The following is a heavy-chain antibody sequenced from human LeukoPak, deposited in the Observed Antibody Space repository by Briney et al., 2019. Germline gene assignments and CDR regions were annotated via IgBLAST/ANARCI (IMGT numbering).Heavy chain of an antibody. J-gene: IGHJ5*02. D-gene: IGHD5-24*01. CDR3: ARDNSVRDEAWWFNP. CDR1: GFTVSSNS. V-gene: IGHV3-53*01. CDR2: IYSDST. Sequence: GGSLRLSCTVSGFTVSSNSMSWVRQAPGKGLEWVSFIYSDSTHYSDSVKGRFTISRDNSKNTLYLQMNSLRAEDTAVYYCARDNSVRDEAWWFNPWGQGTLVTVSS.